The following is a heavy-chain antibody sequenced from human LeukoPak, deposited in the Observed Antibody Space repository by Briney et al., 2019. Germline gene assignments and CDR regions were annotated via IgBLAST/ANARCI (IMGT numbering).Heavy chain of an antibody. J-gene: IGHJ4*02. CDR1: GFTFSSYG. V-gene: IGHV3-33*01. CDR2: ILSDGSKE. D-gene: IGHD3-22*01. Sequence: GGSLRLSCAASGFTFSSYGMHWVRQAPGKGLEWVAVILSDGSKEFYTDSVKGRFTISRDNSKNSLYLQMNSLRAEDTAVYYCAREGFSYYDSSGYRGYYFDYWGQGTLVTVSS. CDR3: AREGFSYYDSSGYRGYYFDY.